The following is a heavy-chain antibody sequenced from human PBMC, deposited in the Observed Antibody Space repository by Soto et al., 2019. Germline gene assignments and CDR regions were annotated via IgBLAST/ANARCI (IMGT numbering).Heavy chain of an antibody. D-gene: IGHD6-19*01. CDR1: GVSISSAF. Sequence: QVHLQESGPGLVKPSETLSLTCSVSGVSISSAFWCWIRQPAAQGLEYIGRFYADTSANENPSLKSRLSMSRDLSKNQLSLRLISVTAADTGVYYCVKDRVALAGFDVWGHGTLVTVS. V-gene: IGHV4-4*07. CDR2: FYADTSA. J-gene: IGHJ3*01. CDR3: VKDRVALAGFDV.